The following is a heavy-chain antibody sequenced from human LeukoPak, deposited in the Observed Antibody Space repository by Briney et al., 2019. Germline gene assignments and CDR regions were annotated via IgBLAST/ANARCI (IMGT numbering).Heavy chain of an antibody. CDR3: ARGNRAGYYFDY. CDR1: GGSFSDSY. Sequence: SETQSLTCADYGGSFSDSYWSWIRQAPGKGLEWIGEIIRSGITNYNPSLKSRATISIDTSKNQCSLRLSSVTAADTAVYFCARGNRAGYYFDYWGQGTLVTVSS. CDR2: IIRSGIT. V-gene: IGHV4-34*01. J-gene: IGHJ4*02. D-gene: IGHD5-24*01.